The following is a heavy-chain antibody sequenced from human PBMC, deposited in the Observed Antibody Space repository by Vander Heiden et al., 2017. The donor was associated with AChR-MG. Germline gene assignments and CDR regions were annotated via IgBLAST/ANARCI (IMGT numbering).Heavy chain of an antibody. CDR3: ARDRIVVVPAAMMSYYGMDV. D-gene: IGHD2-2*01. V-gene: IGHV3-33*08. CDR2: IWYDGSNK. J-gene: IGHJ6*02. Sequence: QVQLVESGGGVVQPGRSPRFSCAASVFTSSSYGMPGVRRAPGKGLEWVAVIWYDGSNKYYADSVKGRFTISRDNSKNTLYLQMNSLRAEDTAVYYCARDRIVVVPAAMMSYYGMDVWGQGTTVTVSS. CDR1: VFTSSSYG.